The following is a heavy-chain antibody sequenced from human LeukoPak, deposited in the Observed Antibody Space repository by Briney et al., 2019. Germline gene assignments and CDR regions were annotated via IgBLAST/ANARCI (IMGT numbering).Heavy chain of an antibody. J-gene: IGHJ4*02. V-gene: IGHV4-59*01. CDR3: ARRFPGFGELYFDY. CDR1: GGSISSYY. Sequence: SETLSLTCTVSGGSISSYYWSWIRQPPGKGLEWIGYIYYSGSTNYNPSLKSRVTISVDTSKNRFSLKLSSVTAADTAVYYCARRFPGFGELYFDYWGQGTLVTVSS. CDR2: IYYSGST. D-gene: IGHD3-10*01.